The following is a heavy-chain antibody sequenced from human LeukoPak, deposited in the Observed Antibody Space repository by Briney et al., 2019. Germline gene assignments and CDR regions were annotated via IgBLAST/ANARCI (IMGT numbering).Heavy chain of an antibody. Sequence: GGSLRLSCAASGFTFSSYWMSWVRQAPGKGLMWVSQINSDGSAASCADPVKGRCTISRDNAKNMLYLEMNSLRVEDTAVYFCTRDHGLDVWGQGTTVTVSS. CDR3: TRDHGLDV. CDR1: GFTFSSYW. CDR2: INSDGSAA. V-gene: IGHV3-74*01. J-gene: IGHJ6*02.